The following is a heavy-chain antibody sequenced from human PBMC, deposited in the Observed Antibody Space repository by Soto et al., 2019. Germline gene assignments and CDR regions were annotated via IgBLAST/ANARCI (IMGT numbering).Heavy chain of an antibody. V-gene: IGHV3-23*01. CDR1: GFTFSSYA. Sequence: EVQLLESGGGLVQPGGSLRLSCAASGFTFSSYAMSWVRQAPGKGLEWVSAISGSGGSTYHADSVKDRFTISRDNSKNTLYLQMNSLRAEDTAVYYCAKENGYSSSWFEFDYWGQGTLVTVSS. J-gene: IGHJ4*02. CDR2: ISGSGGST. CDR3: AKENGYSSSWFEFDY. D-gene: IGHD6-13*01.